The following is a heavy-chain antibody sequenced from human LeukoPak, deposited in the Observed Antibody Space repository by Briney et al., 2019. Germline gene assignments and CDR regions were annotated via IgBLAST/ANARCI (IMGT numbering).Heavy chain of an antibody. CDR3: ARAPRRYCSSTNCYTGAFDI. CDR2: ISYDGSNK. D-gene: IGHD2-2*02. CDR1: GLTFSSYP. V-gene: IGHV3-30*04. Sequence: QAGGSLRLSCAASGLTFSSYPMHWVRQVPGKGLDWVAVISYDGSNKYYADSVKGRFTISRDNSKNTLYLQMNSLRIEDTAVFYCARAPRRYCSSTNCYTGAFDIWGQGTMVTVSS. J-gene: IGHJ3*02.